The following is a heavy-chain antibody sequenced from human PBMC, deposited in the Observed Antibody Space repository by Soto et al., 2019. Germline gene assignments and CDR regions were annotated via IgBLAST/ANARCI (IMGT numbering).Heavy chain of an antibody. J-gene: IGHJ4*02. D-gene: IGHD6-19*01. CDR2: LSDRGDTT. CDR1: GFTFSYYA. Sequence: GGSLRLSCSASGFTFSYYAMGWVRQAPGKGLEWVSVLSDRGDTTYYADSVKGRFTISGDNSNNALFLQMSSLRDEDTAIYYCAKDARRTDGWYYFDYWGQGALVTVSS. CDR3: AKDARRTDGWYYFDY. V-gene: IGHV3-23*01.